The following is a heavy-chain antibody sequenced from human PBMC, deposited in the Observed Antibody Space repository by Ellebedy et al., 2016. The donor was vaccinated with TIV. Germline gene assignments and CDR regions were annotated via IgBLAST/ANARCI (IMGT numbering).Heavy chain of an antibody. J-gene: IGHJ5*01. CDR2: FYYTATT. D-gene: IGHD2-21*01. Sequence: MPSETLFLTCTVSGVSISPYFWTWVPKPPGKGLEWIGYFYYTATTNYNPSLRSRLTLSLDTSKNEFSLSLSSVTAADSAVYYCARLHVVRDLAMFNWFDSWGQGTLVTVSS. V-gene: IGHV4-59*01. CDR1: GVSISPYF. CDR3: ARLHVVRDLAMFNWFDS.